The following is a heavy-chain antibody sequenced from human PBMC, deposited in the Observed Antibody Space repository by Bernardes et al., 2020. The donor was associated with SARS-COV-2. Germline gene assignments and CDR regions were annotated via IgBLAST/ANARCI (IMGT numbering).Heavy chain of an antibody. CDR1: GFTFSDYY. D-gene: IGHD2-2*01. CDR2: SRNKADSYTT. Sequence: GGSLRLSCAASGFTFSDYYMDWVRQAPGKGLEWVGRSRNKADSYTTEYAASVKGRFTISRDDSKNSLYVQMNSLKTDDTAVYYCARLGCSSTSCYFDYWGQGTLVTVSS. CDR3: ARLGCSSTSCYFDY. J-gene: IGHJ4*02. V-gene: IGHV3-72*01.